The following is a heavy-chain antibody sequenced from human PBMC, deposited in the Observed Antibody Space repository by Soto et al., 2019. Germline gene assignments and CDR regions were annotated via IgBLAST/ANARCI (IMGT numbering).Heavy chain of an antibody. J-gene: IGHJ6*02. CDR1: GYSFTSYW. D-gene: IGHD6-13*01. CDR3: ARTSAAGKYYYGMDV. V-gene: IGHV5-51*01. CDR2: IYPGDSDT. Sequence: PGESLKISYQASGYSFTSYWIGWVRQMPGKGLEWMGIIYPGDSDTRYSPSFQGQVTISADKSISTAYLQWSSLKASDTAMYYCARTSAAGKYYYGMDVWGQGTTVTVSS.